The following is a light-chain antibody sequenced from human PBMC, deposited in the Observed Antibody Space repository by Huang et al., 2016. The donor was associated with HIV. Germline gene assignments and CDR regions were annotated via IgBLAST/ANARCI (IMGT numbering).Light chain of an antibody. V-gene: IGKV1-39*01. Sequence: DIQMTQSPPSLSASVGARVTFTCRADQNITKSLNWYQQKPGKAPKLLIYTVSTLESGGPSSCSGSGSGSRFTLNIRNLQPEDFATYYCQQSFSVPRTFG. CDR2: TVS. CDR3: QQSFSVPRT. J-gene: IGKJ1*01. CDR1: QNITKS.